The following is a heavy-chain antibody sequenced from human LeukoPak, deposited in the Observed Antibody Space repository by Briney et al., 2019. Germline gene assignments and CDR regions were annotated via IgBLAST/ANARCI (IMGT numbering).Heavy chain of an antibody. J-gene: IGHJ4*02. V-gene: IGHV3-23*01. CDR2: ISGFGGST. CDR1: GFTFNNYA. Sequence: GGSLRLSCAASGFTFNNYAMNWVRQAPGRGLEWVSGISGFGGSTYYAPSVKGRLTISRDNFGNMLYLHLDSLRVEDTAIYYCARRSGSSWSSFDYWGQGALVTVSS. D-gene: IGHD6-13*01. CDR3: ARRSGSSWSSFDY.